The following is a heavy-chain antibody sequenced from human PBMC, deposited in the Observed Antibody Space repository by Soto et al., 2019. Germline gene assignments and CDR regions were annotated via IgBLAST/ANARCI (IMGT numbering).Heavy chain of an antibody. V-gene: IGHV3-11*06. Sequence: PGGSLRLSCAASGFTFSDYYMSWIRQAPGKGLEWVSYISSSSSYTNYTDSVKGRFTISRDNAKNSLYLQMNSLRAEDTAVYYCARSTSLGATNYWYFDLWGRGTLVTVSS. J-gene: IGHJ2*01. CDR2: ISSSSSYT. D-gene: IGHD1-26*01. CDR3: ARSTSLGATNYWYFDL. CDR1: GFTFSDYY.